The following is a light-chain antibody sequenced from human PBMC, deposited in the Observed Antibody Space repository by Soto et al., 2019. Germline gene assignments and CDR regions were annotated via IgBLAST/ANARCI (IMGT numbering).Light chain of an antibody. CDR1: RSVGSF. V-gene: IGKV3-11*01. Sequence: EIVLTQSPATLSLSPGERATLSCRASRSVGSFLAWYQQKPGQAPRLLIYGASTRAAIIPARFSASGSGTDFTLTISDVQPEDFALYYCHQRQSWPRTFGQGTKVDI. J-gene: IGKJ1*01. CDR3: HQRQSWPRT. CDR2: GAS.